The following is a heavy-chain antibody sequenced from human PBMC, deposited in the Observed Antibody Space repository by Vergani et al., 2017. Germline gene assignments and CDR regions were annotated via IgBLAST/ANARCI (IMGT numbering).Heavy chain of an antibody. CDR2: ISYDGSNK. J-gene: IGHJ5*02. CDR1: GFTFSSYA. CDR3: ARDDQGYCSGGSCRWNWFDP. Sequence: QVQLVESGGGVVQPGRSLRLSCAASGFTFSSYAMHWVRQAPGKGLEWVAVISYDGSNKYYADSVKGRFTISRDNSKNTLYLQMNSLRAEDMAVYYCARDDQGYCSGGSCRWNWFDPWGQGTLVTVSS. D-gene: IGHD2-15*01. V-gene: IGHV3-30*04.